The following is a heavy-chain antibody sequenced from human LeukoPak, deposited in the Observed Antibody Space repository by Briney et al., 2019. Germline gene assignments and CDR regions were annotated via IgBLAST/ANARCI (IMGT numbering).Heavy chain of an antibody. J-gene: IGHJ4*02. V-gene: IGHV3-21*01. Sequence: GGSLRLSCAASGFTFSSYSMNWVRQAPGKGLEWVSSISSSSYIYYADSVKGRFTISRDNSKNTLYLQMNSLRAEDTAVYYCARDMGKRSPFDYWGQGTLVTVSS. CDR3: ARDMGKRSPFDY. CDR1: GFTFSSYS. D-gene: IGHD7-27*01. CDR2: ISSSSYI.